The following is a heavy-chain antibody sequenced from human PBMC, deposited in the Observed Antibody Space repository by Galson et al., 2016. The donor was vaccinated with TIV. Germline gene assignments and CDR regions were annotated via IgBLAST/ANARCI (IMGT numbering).Heavy chain of an antibody. V-gene: IGHV4-39*01. CDR2: IYNSGRT. J-gene: IGHJ5*02. CDR3: ARAVIVGSNHIHYFGT. CDR1: DGSLSNRSHS. Sequence: TLSLTCTVSDGSLSNRSHSWGWIRQTPGKGLEWIGSIYNSGRTYFSRSLKSRATVSVDTSKNQFSLRLTSVTAADTSVYHCARAVIVGSNHIHYFGTWGQGTLVTVSS. D-gene: IGHD4-11*01.